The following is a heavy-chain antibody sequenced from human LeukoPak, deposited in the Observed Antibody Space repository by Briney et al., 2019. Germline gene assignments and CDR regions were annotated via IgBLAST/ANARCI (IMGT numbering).Heavy chain of an antibody. J-gene: IGHJ3*02. D-gene: IGHD2-8*01. CDR1: GYTFTDYY. CDR3: AREDAGVRDAFDI. CDR2: INPNSGGT. V-gene: IGHV1-2*02. Sequence: AAVKVSSKASGYTFTDYYLNWVRQAPGQVLEWMGWINPNSGGTNYAQKFQGRVTMTRDTSISTAYMELSRLRSDDTAVYYCAREDAGVRDAFDIWGQGTMVTVSS.